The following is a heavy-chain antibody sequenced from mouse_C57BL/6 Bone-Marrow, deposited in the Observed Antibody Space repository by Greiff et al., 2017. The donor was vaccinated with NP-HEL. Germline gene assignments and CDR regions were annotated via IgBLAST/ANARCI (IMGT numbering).Heavy chain of an antibody. CDR3: ARDPGGYGNRPMDY. Sequence: EVKVVESGGGLVKPGGSLKLSCAASGFTFSSYAMSWVRQTPEKRLEWVATISDGGSYTYYPDTVKGRFTISRDKAKNNRYLQMSHLKSEDTAMYYCARDPGGYGNRPMDYWGQGTSVTVSS. D-gene: IGHD2-10*02. V-gene: IGHV5-4*01. CDR1: GFTFSSYA. J-gene: IGHJ4*01. CDR2: ISDGGSYT.